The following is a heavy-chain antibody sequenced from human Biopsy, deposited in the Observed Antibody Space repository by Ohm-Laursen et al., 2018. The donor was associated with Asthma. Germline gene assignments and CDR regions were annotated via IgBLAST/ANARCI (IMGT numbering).Heavy chain of an antibody. J-gene: IGHJ5*02. CDR1: GFSLRTPGVG. CDR2: IYWADYN. V-gene: IGHV2-5*02. D-gene: IGHD3-9*01. CDR3: ALSQDSGFDDHSPSWFDP. Sequence: PTQTLTLTCSFSGFSLRTPGVGVGWIRQSPGKALEWLALIYWADYNLFRPPLKRRLTITKDPSKNQVVLTMTKMDPVDSGTYYCALSQDSGFDDHSPSWFDPWGQGTLVTVSS.